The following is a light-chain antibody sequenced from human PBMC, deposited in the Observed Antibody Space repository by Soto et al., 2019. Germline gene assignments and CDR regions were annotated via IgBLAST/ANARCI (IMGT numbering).Light chain of an antibody. Sequence: EIVLTQSPGTLSLSPGERATLSCRASQSVRGNYLAWYQQKPGQAPRLLISGASSRASGIPDRFSGSGSGTDFTLTISRLEPEDFAVYYCQERTGWPPWTFGQGTKVEIE. V-gene: IGKV3D-20*02. CDR2: GAS. CDR1: QSVRGNY. CDR3: QERTGWPPWT. J-gene: IGKJ1*01.